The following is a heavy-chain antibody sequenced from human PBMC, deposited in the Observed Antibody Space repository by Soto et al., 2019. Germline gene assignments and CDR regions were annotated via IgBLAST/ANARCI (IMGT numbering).Heavy chain of an antibody. J-gene: IGHJ6*02. CDR3: TTIVTPYYYYGMDV. V-gene: IGHV3-15*01. CDR2: TKSKTDGGTT. CDR1: GFTFTNAW. D-gene: IGHD1-26*01. Sequence: PRGSLRPSCAASGFTFTNAWMSLFRHPPWKWLEWVVRTKSKTDGGTTDYAAPVKGRFTISRDDSKNTLYLQMNSLKTEDTAVYYCTTIVTPYYYYGMDVWGQGTTVTVSS.